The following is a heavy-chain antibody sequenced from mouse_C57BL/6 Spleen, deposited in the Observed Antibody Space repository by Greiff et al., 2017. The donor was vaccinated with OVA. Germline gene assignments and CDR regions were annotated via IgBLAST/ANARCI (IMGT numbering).Heavy chain of an antibody. J-gene: IGHJ4*01. V-gene: IGHV1-55*01. D-gene: IGHD1-1*01. CDR3: ARYGSSPYYYAMDY. Sequence: QVQLQQPGAELVKPGASVKMSCKASGYTFTSYWITWVKQRPGPGLEWIGDIYPGSGSTNYNEKFKSKATLTVDTSSSTAYMQLSSLTSEDSAVYYCARYGSSPYYYAMDYWGQGTSVTVSS. CDR2: IYPGSGST. CDR1: GYTFTSYW.